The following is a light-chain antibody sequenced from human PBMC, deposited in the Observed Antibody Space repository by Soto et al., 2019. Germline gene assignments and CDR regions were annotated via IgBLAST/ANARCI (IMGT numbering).Light chain of an antibody. J-gene: IGKJ1*01. CDR3: QQYYSTPWT. Sequence: EIVMAQFPETLAVSVGERATIKCRSSQILLHISDNRNYLTWYQQKPGQPPKLLIYWASTRQSGVPDRFSGSGSGTDFTLTINSLQAEDVAVYYCQQYYSTPWTFGQGTKVDIK. CDR2: WAS. V-gene: IGKV4-1*01. CDR1: QILLHISDNRNY.